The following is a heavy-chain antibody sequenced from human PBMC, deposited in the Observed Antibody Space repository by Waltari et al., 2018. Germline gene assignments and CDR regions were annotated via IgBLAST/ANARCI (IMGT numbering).Heavy chain of an antibody. D-gene: IGHD3-3*02. CDR3: ATALGDSISASRPFEI. V-gene: IGHV1-69-2*01. CDR1: GYNLSTYY. J-gene: IGHJ3*02. Sequence: EVRLLQSGAEVKKPGTTLKISCRLSGYNLSTYYIHWIQQAPGKGLQWMGLVDPEDGQTIYAEALQGRISMTADSSTETVYMELTSLTSDNSAVYYCATALGDSISASRPFEIWGQGTVITVSS. CDR2: VDPEDGQT.